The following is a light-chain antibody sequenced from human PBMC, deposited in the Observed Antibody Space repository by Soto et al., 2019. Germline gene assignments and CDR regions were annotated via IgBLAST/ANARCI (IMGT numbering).Light chain of an antibody. CDR1: QSVSSSY. CDR2: GAS. V-gene: IGKV3-20*01. Sequence: SVLAQSPGTLSLSPGERATLCCRASQSVSSSYLAWYQQKPGQAPRLLIYGASSRATGIPDRFSGSGSGTDFTLTISRLEPEDFAVYYCQQYGSSPRTFGQRTKVDIK. J-gene: IGKJ1*01. CDR3: QQYGSSPRT.